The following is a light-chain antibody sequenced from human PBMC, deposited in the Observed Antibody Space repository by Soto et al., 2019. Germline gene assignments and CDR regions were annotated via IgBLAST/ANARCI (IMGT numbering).Light chain of an antibody. CDR1: RSNIGANYD. V-gene: IGLV1-40*01. J-gene: IGLJ1*01. Sequence: QSVLTQPPSVSGAPGQRVTISCTGNRSNIGANYDVHWYQQLPGTAPKLLIYGSSNRPSGVPDRFSGSKSGTSASPAITGLRAEDEADYFCQSYDTSLSGGVFGTGTKVTVL. CDR3: QSYDTSLSGGV. CDR2: GSS.